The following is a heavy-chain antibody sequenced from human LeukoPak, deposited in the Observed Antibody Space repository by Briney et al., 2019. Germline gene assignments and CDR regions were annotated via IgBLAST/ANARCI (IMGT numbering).Heavy chain of an antibody. CDR2: IYYSGST. V-gene: IGHV4-39*01. CDR1: GGSISSSSYY. Sequence: SEALSLTCTVSGGSISSSSYYWGWIRQPPGKGLEWIGSIYYSGSTYYNPSLKSRVTISVDTSKNQFSLKLSSVTAADTAVYYCARHLTGSFIRYSGYGEANAFDIWGQGTMVTVSS. D-gene: IGHD5-12*01. CDR3: ARHLTGSFIRYSGYGEANAFDI. J-gene: IGHJ3*02.